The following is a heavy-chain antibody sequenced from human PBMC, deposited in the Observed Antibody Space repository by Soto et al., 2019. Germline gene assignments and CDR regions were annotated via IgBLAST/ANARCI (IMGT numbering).Heavy chain of an antibody. V-gene: IGHV3-48*01. J-gene: IGHJ3*02. D-gene: IGHD3-9*01. CDR3: ARGVLRYFDWSFDAFDI. CDR2: ISSSSSTI. Sequence: PGGSLRLSCAASGFTFSSYSMNWVRQAPGKGLEWVSYISSSSSTIYYADSVKGRFTISRDNAKNSLYLQMNSLRAEDTAVYYWARGVLRYFDWSFDAFDIWGQGTMVTVSS. CDR1: GFTFSSYS.